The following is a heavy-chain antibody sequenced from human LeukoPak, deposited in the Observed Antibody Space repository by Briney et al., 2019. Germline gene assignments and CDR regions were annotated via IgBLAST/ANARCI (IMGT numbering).Heavy chain of an antibody. D-gene: IGHD5-12*01. CDR3: ARGDHGYSGYDRYYFDY. J-gene: IGHJ4*02. CDR1: GGSISSSNW. CDR2: IYYSGST. Sequence: SETLSLTCAVSGGSISSSNWWSWVRQPPGKGLEWIGSIYYSGSTYYNPSLKSRVTISVDTSKNQFSLKLSSVTAADTAVYYCARGDHGYSGYDRYYFDYWGQGTLVTVSS. V-gene: IGHV4-39*01.